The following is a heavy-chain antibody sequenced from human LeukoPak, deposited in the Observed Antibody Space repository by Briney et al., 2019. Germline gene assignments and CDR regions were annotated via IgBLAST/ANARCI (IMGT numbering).Heavy chain of an antibody. Sequence: GGSLRLSCVASGFTFSSYAMSWVRQAPGKGLEWVGFIRSKAYGGTTEYAATGKGRFTISRAESKNIAYMQMNSLETEDEAVYYCTSRGLERGLDYWGQGNLVTVSS. CDR1: GFTFSSYA. CDR3: TSRGLERGLDY. CDR2: IRSKAYGGTT. V-gene: IGHV3-49*04. J-gene: IGHJ4*02. D-gene: IGHD1-1*01.